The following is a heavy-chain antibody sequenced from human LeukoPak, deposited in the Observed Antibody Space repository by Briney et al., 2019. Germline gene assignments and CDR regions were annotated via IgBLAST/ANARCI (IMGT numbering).Heavy chain of an antibody. Sequence: PGGSLRLSCAASGFTFSNYAMSWVRQAPGKGLEWVSGISGSGGTTYYADSVKGRFTISRDNSKNTLYLQMNSLRAEDTAVYYCAKEGYRSGWSGGRFDYWAQGTLVTVSS. D-gene: IGHD6-19*01. CDR1: GFTFSNYA. CDR2: ISGSGGTT. V-gene: IGHV3-23*01. J-gene: IGHJ4*02. CDR3: AKEGYRSGWSGGRFDY.